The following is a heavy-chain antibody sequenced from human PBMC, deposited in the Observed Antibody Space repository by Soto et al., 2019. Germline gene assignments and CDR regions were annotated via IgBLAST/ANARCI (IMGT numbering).Heavy chain of an antibody. V-gene: IGHV3-30*18. D-gene: IGHD3-22*01. CDR3: AKDDGTFFYDTSGHPLDY. Sequence: GGSLRVSCAASGFTFSNYVMHWVRQSPGKGLEWVAIIAYDGTNTYYADSVKGRFTISRDNSKNTLYLQVNSLRDEDTAVYYCAKDDGTFFYDTSGHPLDYWGQGTLVTVSS. CDR2: IAYDGTNT. CDR1: GFTFSNYV. J-gene: IGHJ4*02.